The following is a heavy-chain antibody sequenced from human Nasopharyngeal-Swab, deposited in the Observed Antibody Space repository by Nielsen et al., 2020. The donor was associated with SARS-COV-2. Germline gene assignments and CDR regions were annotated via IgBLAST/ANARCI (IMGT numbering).Heavy chain of an antibody. Sequence: PGKALEWLAHIFSNDEKSYSTSLKSRLTISKDTSKSQVVLTMTNMDPVDTATYYCARTDGDYAPYYYYYMDVWGKGTTVTVSS. V-gene: IGHV2-26*01. CDR3: ARTDGDYAPYYYYYMDV. D-gene: IGHD4-17*01. CDR2: IFSNDEK. J-gene: IGHJ6*03.